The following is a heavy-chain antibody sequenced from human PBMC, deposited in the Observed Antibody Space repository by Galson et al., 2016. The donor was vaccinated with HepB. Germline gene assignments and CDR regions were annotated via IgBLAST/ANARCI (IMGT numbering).Heavy chain of an antibody. D-gene: IGHD3-22*01. CDR2: ISTTSTYI. J-gene: IGHJ4*02. V-gene: IGHV3-21*04. Sequence: SLRLSCAASGFSFTSYSMNWVRQAPGKGLEWVSFISTTSTYIYYADSVTGRFTISRDNAKSSLYLQMNSLRAEDTAVYYCVRAFHDTSGHDGVNLDYWGQGAL. CDR3: VRAFHDTSGHDGVNLDY. CDR1: GFSFTSYS.